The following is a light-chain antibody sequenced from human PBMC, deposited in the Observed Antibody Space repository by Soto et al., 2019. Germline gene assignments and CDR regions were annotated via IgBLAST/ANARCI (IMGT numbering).Light chain of an antibody. V-gene: IGKV3-15*01. Sequence: EIVMTQSPATLSVSPGERATLSCRASQSVSSNLAWYQQKPGQAPRLLIYGASTRATCIPARFSGSGSGTEFTLTISSLQSEDFAVYYCQQYNNLPLTFGGGTKVEIK. CDR2: GAS. CDR1: QSVSSN. CDR3: QQYNNLPLT. J-gene: IGKJ4*01.